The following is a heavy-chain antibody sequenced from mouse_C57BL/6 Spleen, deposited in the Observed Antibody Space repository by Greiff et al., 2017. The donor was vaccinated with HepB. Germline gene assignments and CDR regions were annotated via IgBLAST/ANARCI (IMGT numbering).Heavy chain of an antibody. V-gene: IGHV1-15*01. CDR1: GYTFTDYE. CDR2: IDPETGGT. D-gene: IGHD3-1*01. CDR3: TRLGPPRGFDY. Sequence: VQLQQSGAELVRPGASVTLSCKASGYTFTDYEMHWVKQTPVHGLEWIGAIDPETGGTAYNQKFKGKAILTADKSSSTAYMELRSLTSEDSAVYYCTRLGPPRGFDYWGQGTTLTVSS. J-gene: IGHJ2*01.